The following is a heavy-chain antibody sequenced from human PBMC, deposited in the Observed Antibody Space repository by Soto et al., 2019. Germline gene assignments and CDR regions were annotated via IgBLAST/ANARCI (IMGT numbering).Heavy chain of an antibody. J-gene: IGHJ4*02. Sequence: GASVKVSCKASGYTFTSYPMHWVRQAPVQRLEWMGWINAGNGNTRYSQRFQGRVTITRDTSASTAYMELSSLRSEDTAVYYCARDNCSGGSCYSGCGYWGQGTLVTVSS. CDR1: GYTFTSYP. CDR3: ARDNCSGGSCYSGCGY. CDR2: INAGNGNT. D-gene: IGHD2-15*01. V-gene: IGHV1-3*01.